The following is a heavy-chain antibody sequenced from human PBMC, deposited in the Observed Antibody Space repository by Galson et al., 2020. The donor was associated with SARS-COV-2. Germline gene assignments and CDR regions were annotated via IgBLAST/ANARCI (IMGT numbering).Heavy chain of an antibody. CDR1: GTSISSGSYS. CDR3: ARLHYGENGAEAFDI. V-gene: IGHV4-30-2*01. Sequence: SQTLSLTCAVSGTSISSGSYSWNWIRQPPGKGLEWIGYISHSGGTYYNPSLKSRVTISGDRSKNQFSLRLSSVTAADTAVYYCARLHYGENGAEAFDIWGPGTRVTVAS. J-gene: IGHJ3*02. CDR2: ISHSGGT. D-gene: IGHD4-17*01.